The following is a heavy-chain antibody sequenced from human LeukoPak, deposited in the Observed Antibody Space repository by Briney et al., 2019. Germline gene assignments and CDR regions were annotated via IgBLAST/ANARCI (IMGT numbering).Heavy chain of an antibody. J-gene: IGHJ4*02. CDR3: ARDVLTIFGVVIMIFDY. Sequence: ASVKVSCKASGYTFTGYYMHWVRQAPGQGLEWMGWINPNSGGTNYAQKFQGRVIMTRDTSISTAYMELSRLRSDDTAVYYCARDVLTIFGVVIMIFDYWGQGTLVTVSS. D-gene: IGHD3-3*01. V-gene: IGHV1-2*02. CDR1: GYTFTGYY. CDR2: INPNSGGT.